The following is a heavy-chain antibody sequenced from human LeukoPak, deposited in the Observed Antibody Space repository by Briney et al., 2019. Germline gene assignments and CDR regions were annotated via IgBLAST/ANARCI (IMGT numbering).Heavy chain of an antibody. V-gene: IGHV4-59*08. D-gene: IGHD3-16*01. Sequence: SETLSLTCTVSGGSISSYYWSWIRQPPGKGLEWIGYINYSGSTDYNPSLKSRVTISVDTSKNQFSLKLSSVTAADTAVYYCARGWGYSDYWGQGTLVTVSS. CDR2: INYSGST. CDR1: GGSISSYY. CDR3: ARGWGYSDY. J-gene: IGHJ4*02.